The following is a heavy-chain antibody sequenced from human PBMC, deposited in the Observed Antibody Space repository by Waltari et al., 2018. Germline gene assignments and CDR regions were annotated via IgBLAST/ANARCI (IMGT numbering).Heavy chain of an antibody. CDR1: GFTFSSYW. J-gene: IGHJ4*02. Sequence: EVQLVESGGGLVQPGGSLRLSCAASGFTFSSYWMHWVRQAPGKGLVWVSRFTSDGSGTSYADSVKGRFTISRDNAKNTLYLQMNSLRAEDTAVYYCARGRHTMVRGGAGWGQGTLVTVSS. CDR3: ARGRHTMVRGGAG. CDR2: FTSDGSGT. V-gene: IGHV3-74*01. D-gene: IGHD3-10*01.